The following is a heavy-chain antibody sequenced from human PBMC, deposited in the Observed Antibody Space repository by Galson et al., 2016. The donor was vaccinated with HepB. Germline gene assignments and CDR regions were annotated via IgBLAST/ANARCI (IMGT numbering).Heavy chain of an antibody. Sequence: SLRLSCAASGFTFSSYWMHWVRQAPGRGLVLVSRINTDGSTTQYADSVKGRFTISRDNAKNTLYLQMNSLRAEDTAVYYCASIPDPGDWGQGTLVTVSS. V-gene: IGHV3-74*03. CDR3: ASIPDPGD. CDR1: GFTFSSYW. J-gene: IGHJ4*02. CDR2: INTDGSTT. D-gene: IGHD2-2*01.